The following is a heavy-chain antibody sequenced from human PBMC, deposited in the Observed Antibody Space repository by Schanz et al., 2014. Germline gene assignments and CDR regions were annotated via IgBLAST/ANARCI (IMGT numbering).Heavy chain of an antibody. Sequence: QVQLQESGPGLVKPSQTLSLTCSVSGGSISSGSYYWNWIRQPAGKGLEWIGRVYTSGSTNYNPSLKSRPPIPLDPSKTQFPLNLRSVPAADTAVYYCARGGARRFPVVPDAIQGLRGHYYYYYLDVWGKGTTVTASS. D-gene: IGHD2-2*02. V-gene: IGHV4-61*02. CDR1: GGSISSGSYY. J-gene: IGHJ6*03. CDR2: VYTSGST. CDR3: ARGGARRFPVVPDAIQGLRGHYYYYYLDV.